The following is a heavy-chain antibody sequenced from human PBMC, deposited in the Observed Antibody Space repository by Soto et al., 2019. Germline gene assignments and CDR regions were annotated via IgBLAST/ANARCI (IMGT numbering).Heavy chain of an antibody. CDR1: GFTFSSYS. Sequence: PGGSLRLSCAASGFTFSSYSMNWVRQAPGKGLEWVSYISSSSSTIYYADSVKGRFTISRGNAKNSLYLQMNSLRDEDTAVYYCARDIVVVVAATPVGMDVWGQGTTVTVSS. D-gene: IGHD2-15*01. CDR2: ISSSSSTI. CDR3: ARDIVVVVAATPVGMDV. J-gene: IGHJ6*02. V-gene: IGHV3-48*02.